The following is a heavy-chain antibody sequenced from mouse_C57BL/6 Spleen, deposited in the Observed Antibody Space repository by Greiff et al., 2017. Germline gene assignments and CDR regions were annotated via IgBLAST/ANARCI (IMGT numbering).Heavy chain of an antibody. CDR1: GFTFSSYA. Sequence: EVKLMESGEGLVKPGGSLKLSCAASGFTFSSYAMSWVRQTPEKRLEWVAYISSGGDYIYYADTVKGRFTISRDNARNTLYLQMSSLQSEDTAMYYCTREYQFYYGNGFDDWGQGTTLTVSS. J-gene: IGHJ2*01. CDR2: ISSGGDYI. V-gene: IGHV5-9-1*02. CDR3: TREYQFYYGNGFDD. D-gene: IGHD2-1*01.